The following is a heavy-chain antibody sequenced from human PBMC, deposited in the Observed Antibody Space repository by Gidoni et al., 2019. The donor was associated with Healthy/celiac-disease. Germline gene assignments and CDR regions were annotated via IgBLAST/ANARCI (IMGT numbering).Heavy chain of an antibody. Sequence: EVQLVEYGGGLVQPGRSLRLSCPASGFPFGDYAMSWFGQAPGKGLEWVGFIRSKAYGGTTEYAASVKGRFTISRDDAKSIAYLQMNSLKTEDTAVYYCTRDYSLFGVYYYYGMDVWGQGTTVTVSS. J-gene: IGHJ6*02. CDR1: GFPFGDYA. CDR2: IRSKAYGGTT. CDR3: TRDYSLFGVYYYYGMDV. V-gene: IGHV3-49*03. D-gene: IGHD4-4*01.